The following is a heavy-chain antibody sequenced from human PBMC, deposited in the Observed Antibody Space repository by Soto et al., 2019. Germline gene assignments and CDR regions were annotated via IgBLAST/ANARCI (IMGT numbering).Heavy chain of an antibody. CDR2: IWYDGSKK. CDR3: AGDASYYSLWSGYYPSRNGMDV. J-gene: IGHJ6*02. V-gene: IGHV3-33*01. D-gene: IGHD3-3*01. CDR1: GFTFSSFG. Sequence: QVQVVESGGGVVQPGRSLRLSCAASGFTFSSFGMHWVRQAPGKGLEWVSLIWYDGSKKSYGDSVKGRFTISRDNSRNTVYLQMNSLRADDTAVYSCAGDASYYSLWSGYYPSRNGMDVWGQGTTVTVSS.